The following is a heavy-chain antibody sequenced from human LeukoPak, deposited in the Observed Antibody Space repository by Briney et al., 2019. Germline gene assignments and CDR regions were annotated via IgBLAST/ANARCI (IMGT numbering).Heavy chain of an antibody. D-gene: IGHD2-8*01. CDR2: ISYTGRT. CDR1: SGSIRNYY. V-gene: IGHV4-59*01. J-gene: IGHJ4*02. CDR3: ARAQGTNLPFDY. Sequence: SETLSLTCTVSSGSIRNYYWSWIRQPPGKGLEWIGSISYTGRTNYNPSLNSRVTISVDTSKNELSLKLRSMTAADTAVYYCARAQGTNLPFDYWGQGTLVTVSS.